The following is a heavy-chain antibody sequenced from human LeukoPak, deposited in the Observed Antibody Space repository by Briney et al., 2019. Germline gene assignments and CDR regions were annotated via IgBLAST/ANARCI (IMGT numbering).Heavy chain of an antibody. CDR2: IYYSGST. CDR3: AIEPDSLTIAAAGTYDY. Sequence: SETLSLTCTVSGGSISSYYWSWIRQPPGKGLEWIGSIYYSGSTYYNPSLKSRVTISVDTSKNQFSLKLSSVTAADTAVYYCAIEPDSLTIAAAGTYDYWGQGTLVTVSS. J-gene: IGHJ4*02. D-gene: IGHD6-13*01. V-gene: IGHV4-59*05. CDR1: GGSISSYY.